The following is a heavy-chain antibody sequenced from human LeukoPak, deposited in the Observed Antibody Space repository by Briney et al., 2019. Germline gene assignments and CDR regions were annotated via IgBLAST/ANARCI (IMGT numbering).Heavy chain of an antibody. D-gene: IGHD3-16*01. CDR3: ARGDDLLGGANDY. CDR2: INHSGST. V-gene: IGHV4-34*01. J-gene: IGHJ4*02. Sequence: QSSETLSLTCAVYGGSFSGYYWSWIRQPPGKGLEWIGEINHSGSTNYNPSLKSRVTISVDTSKNQSSLKLSSVTAADTAVYYCARGDDLLGGANDYWGQGTLVTVSS. CDR1: GGSFSGYY.